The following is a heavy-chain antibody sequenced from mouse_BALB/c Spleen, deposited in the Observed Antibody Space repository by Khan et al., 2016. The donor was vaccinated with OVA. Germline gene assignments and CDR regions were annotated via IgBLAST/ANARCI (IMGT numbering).Heavy chain of an antibody. CDR3: AGDRYVYWYFDV. CDR1: GFPITSGYY. J-gene: IGHJ1*01. V-gene: IGHV12-3*02. Sequence: VELVESGPGLVKPSQSLFLACSITGFPITSGYYWIWIRQLPGKPLDWMGYITHSGETFYNPSLQSPISITREPSKNQFFLQLNSVSTEDTAMYDCAGDRYVYWYFDVWGAGTTVTVSS. CDR2: ITHSGET.